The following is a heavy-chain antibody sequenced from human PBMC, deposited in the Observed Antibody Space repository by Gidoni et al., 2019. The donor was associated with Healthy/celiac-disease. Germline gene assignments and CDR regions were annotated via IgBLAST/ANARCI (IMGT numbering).Heavy chain of an antibody. V-gene: IGHV4-39*07. CDR3: ARDPIRVEAVAGDFDY. Sequence: QLQLQESGPGLVKPSETLSLTCTASAGSISSISYYWGWISQPPGKGLEWIGLIYSSVSTYYNPSLKSRVTISVDTSKNQFSLKLSSVTAADTAVYYCARDPIRVEAVAGDFDYWGQGTLVTVSS. CDR2: IYSSVST. J-gene: IGHJ4*02. CDR1: AGSISSISYY. D-gene: IGHD6-19*01.